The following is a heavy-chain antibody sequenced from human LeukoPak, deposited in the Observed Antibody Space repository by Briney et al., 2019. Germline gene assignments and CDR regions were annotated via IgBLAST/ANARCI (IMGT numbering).Heavy chain of an antibody. Sequence: PSETLSLTCIVSGGPISPYYWSWIRQPAGKGLEWIGRIYSTGSTNYNPSFKSRVTMSVDTSKNQFSLKVSSVTAADTAVHYCARAAGAYALDVWGQGITVTVSS. CDR3: ARAAGAYALDV. CDR2: IYSTGST. J-gene: IGHJ6*02. D-gene: IGHD7-27*01. CDR1: GGPISPYY. V-gene: IGHV4-4*07.